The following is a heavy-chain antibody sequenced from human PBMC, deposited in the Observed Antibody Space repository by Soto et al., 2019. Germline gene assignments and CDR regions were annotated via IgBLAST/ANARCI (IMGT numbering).Heavy chain of an antibody. J-gene: IGHJ6*02. CDR3: AKPGDTAMGKYYYYGMDV. Sequence: PGGSQRLSSTASGFNFGSYGMHWVRQAPGKGLEWVAVISYDGSNKYYADSVKGRFTISRDNSKNTLYLQMNSLRAEDTAVYYCAKPGDTAMGKYYYYGMDVWGQGTTVTVSS. V-gene: IGHV3-30*18. CDR2: ISYDGSNK. CDR1: GFNFGSYG. D-gene: IGHD5-18*01.